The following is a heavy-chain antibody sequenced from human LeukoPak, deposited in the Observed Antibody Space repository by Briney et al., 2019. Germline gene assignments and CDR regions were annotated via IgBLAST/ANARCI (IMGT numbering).Heavy chain of an antibody. D-gene: IGHD2-15*01. J-gene: IGHJ4*02. CDR2: IYSGGNT. Sequence: GGSLRLSCTVSGFTVSSNSWSWVRQAPGKGLEWVSFIYSGGNTHYSDSVKGRFTISRDNSKNTLYLQMNSLRAEDTAIYYCARRAGEYSHPYDYWGQGTLVAVSS. V-gene: IGHV3-53*01. CDR3: ARRAGEYSHPYDY. CDR1: GFTVSSNS.